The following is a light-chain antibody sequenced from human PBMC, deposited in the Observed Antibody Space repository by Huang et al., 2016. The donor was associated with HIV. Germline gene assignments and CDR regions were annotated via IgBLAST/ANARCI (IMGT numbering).Light chain of an antibody. CDR2: GAS. Sequence: EIVLTQSPGTLSLSPGDRATLSCRASQSVSSNYLAWYQQKPGQAPRLLIYGASSSATGIPDRFSGRGPGTEFIFTSSRVEPENSSVFYCQQYGSSPTTFGQETKLEI. CDR3: QQYGSSPTT. V-gene: IGKV3-20*01. J-gene: IGKJ2*01. CDR1: QSVSSNY.